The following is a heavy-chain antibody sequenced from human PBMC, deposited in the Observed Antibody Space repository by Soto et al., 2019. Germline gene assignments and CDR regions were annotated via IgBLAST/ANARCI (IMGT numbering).Heavy chain of an antibody. CDR1: GGSISSGDYY. CDR3: ARDRPDYYDSSGQAFDY. V-gene: IGHV4-30-4*01. J-gene: IGHJ4*02. D-gene: IGHD3-22*01. CDR2: IYYSGST. Sequence: PSETLSLTCTVSGGSISSGDYYWSWIRQPPGKGLEWIGYIYYSGSTYYNPPLKSRVTISVDTSKNQFSLKLSSVTAADTAVYYCARDRPDYYDSSGQAFDYWGQGTLVTVSS.